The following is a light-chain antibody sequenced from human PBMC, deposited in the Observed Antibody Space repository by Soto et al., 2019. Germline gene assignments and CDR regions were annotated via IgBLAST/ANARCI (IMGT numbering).Light chain of an antibody. CDR3: QDYSKWPRFT. J-gene: IGKJ3*01. CDR2: AAS. Sequence: EIVVTQSPGILSVSPGDRATLSCRASQSVGRNLAWYQQKPGQAPTLLIYAASTRATGLPARFSGSGSGTDFPLTISSLESEDFAVYYCQDYSKWPRFTFGPGTRVDIK. CDR1: QSVGRN. V-gene: IGKV3-15*01.